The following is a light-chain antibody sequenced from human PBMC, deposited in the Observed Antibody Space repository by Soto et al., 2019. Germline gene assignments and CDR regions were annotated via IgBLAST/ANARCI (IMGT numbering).Light chain of an antibody. CDR1: SSDIGAYDY. J-gene: IGLJ1*01. V-gene: IGLV2-14*01. CDR2: EVS. Sequence: QSVLTQPASLSGSPGQSITISCTGTSSDIGAYDYVSWYQQHPGKAPKLMIYEVSNRPSGVSNRFSGSKSGNTASLTISGLQAEDEADYYCSSYTSSSTPYVFGTGTKVTVL. CDR3: SSYTSSSTPYV.